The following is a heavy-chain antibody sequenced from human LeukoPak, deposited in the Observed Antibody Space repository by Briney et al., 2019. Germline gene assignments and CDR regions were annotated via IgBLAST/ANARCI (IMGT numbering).Heavy chain of an antibody. D-gene: IGHD4-17*01. J-gene: IGHJ4*02. CDR1: QYTFTNFW. V-gene: IGHV5-51*01. Sequence: KRGESLKISCKGSQYTFTNFWIGWVRQLPGKGLEWMGIIYPGDSDTRYSPSFRGQVTISADKSISTAYLQWSSLRASDTAMYYCARSTYGDYDSWGQGTLVTVSS. CDR3: ARSTYGDYDS. CDR2: IYPGDSDT.